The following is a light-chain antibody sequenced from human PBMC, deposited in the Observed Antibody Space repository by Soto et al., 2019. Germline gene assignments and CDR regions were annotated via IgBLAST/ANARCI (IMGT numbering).Light chain of an antibody. V-gene: IGLV2-14*03. CDR2: DVS. CDR1: SSDVGGYEY. J-gene: IGLJ2*01. Sequence: QSALTQPASVSGSPGQSITISCTGTSSDVGGYEYVSWYQQHPGKAPQLMIYDVSDRPSGVADRFSGSKSGNTASLTISGLQAGDEADYYCSSFSSGNTPVLFGAGIKVTVL. CDR3: SSFSSGNTPVL.